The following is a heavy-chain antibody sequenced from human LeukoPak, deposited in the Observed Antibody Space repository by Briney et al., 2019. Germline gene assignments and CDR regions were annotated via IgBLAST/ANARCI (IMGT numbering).Heavy chain of an antibody. D-gene: IGHD3-3*01. Sequence: GGSLRLSCAASGFTFSSYSMNWVRQAPGKGLEWVSSITRSNYIYYADSVKGRFSISRDNAKNSLYLQMDSLRADDTATYYCVRGLLEWLRLETYYFDYWGQGTLVTVSS. CDR2: ITRSNYI. CDR3: VRGLLEWLRLETYYFDY. V-gene: IGHV3-21*01. CDR1: GFTFSSYS. J-gene: IGHJ4*02.